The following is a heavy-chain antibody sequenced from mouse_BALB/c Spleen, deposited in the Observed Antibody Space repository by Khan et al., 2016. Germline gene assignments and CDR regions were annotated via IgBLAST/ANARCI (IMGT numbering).Heavy chain of an antibody. CDR3: TRSKGNWDDFDY. V-gene: IGHV5-17*02. D-gene: IGHD4-1*01. Sequence: EVQLVESGGGLVQPGGSRKLSCAASGFTFSSFGMHWVRQAPEKGLEWVAYISSGSSTIFYADTVKGRFTISRDNPKNNLFLQLTRLRSEDTAMYYCTRSKGNWDDFDYWGQGTTLTVSS. J-gene: IGHJ2*01. CDR1: GFTFSSFG. CDR2: ISSGSSTI.